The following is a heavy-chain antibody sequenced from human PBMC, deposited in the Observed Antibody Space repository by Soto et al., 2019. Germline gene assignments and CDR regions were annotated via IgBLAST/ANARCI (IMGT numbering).Heavy chain of an antibody. CDR3: AKGGRLGATDRYYFDY. CDR2: ISGRGRST. D-gene: IGHD1-26*01. Sequence: EVQLLESGGGLVQPGGSLRLSCAASGFTFSTYAMSWVRQAPGKGLEWVSGISGRGRSTYYADSVKGPFTISRDNSKNTLYLQMNSLRAEDTAVYYCAKGGRLGATDRYYFDYWGQGTLVTVSS. CDR1: GFTFSTYA. J-gene: IGHJ4*02. V-gene: IGHV3-23*01.